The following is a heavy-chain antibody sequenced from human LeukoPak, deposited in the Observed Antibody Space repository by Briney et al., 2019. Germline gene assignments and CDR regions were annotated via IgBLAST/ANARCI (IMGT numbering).Heavy chain of an antibody. Sequence: SQTLSLTCTVSGGSISSGGYYWSWIRQHPGKGLEWIGYIYYSGSTYYNPSLKSRVTISVDTSKNQFSLKLSSVTAADTAVYYCARESAGDYYGSGSGWVWGQGTLVTVSS. CDR1: GGSISSGGYY. CDR2: IYYSGST. J-gene: IGHJ4*02. CDR3: ARESAGDYYGSGSGWV. V-gene: IGHV4-31*03. D-gene: IGHD3-10*01.